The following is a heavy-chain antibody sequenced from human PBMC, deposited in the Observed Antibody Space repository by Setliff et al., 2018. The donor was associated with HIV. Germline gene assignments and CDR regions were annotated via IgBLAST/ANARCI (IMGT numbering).Heavy chain of an antibody. D-gene: IGHD2-21*02. J-gene: IGHJ4*02. CDR2: IIPIFGTA. CDR3: ARGRHAVVVTALEHDY. CDR1: GYTFTSYG. Sequence: ASVKVSCKASGYTFTSYGISWVRQAPGQGLEWMGGIIPIFGTANYAQKLQGRVTMTTDTSTSTAYMELSSLRSEDTAVYYCARGRHAVVVTALEHDYWGQGTLVTVSS. V-gene: IGHV1-18*01.